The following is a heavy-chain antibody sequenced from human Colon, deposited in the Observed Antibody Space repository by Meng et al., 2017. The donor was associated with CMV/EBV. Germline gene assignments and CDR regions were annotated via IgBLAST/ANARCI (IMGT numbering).Heavy chain of an antibody. J-gene: IGHJ4*02. V-gene: IGHV3-66*01. Sequence: VESGGDLVQPGGSLRLSCAASGFTVSSTHMCWVRQAPGKGLEWVSVIYSGGSTFYADSVKGRFTISRDNSKNTLYLQMNSLSAEDTAVYYCARGYSGTSSWGQGTLVTVSS. CDR2: IYSGGST. D-gene: IGHD1-26*01. CDR3: ARGYSGTSS. CDR1: GFTVSSTH.